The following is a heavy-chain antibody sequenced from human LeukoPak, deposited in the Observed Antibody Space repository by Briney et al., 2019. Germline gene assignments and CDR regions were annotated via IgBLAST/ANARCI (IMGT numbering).Heavy chain of an antibody. CDR3: ARIYSRGWSLDY. CDR2: MYTSGST. J-gene: IGHJ4*02. CDR1: GGSISSYY. V-gene: IGHV4-4*07. Sequence: SETLSLTCTVSGGSISSYYWTWIRQSAGKGLEWIGRMYTSGSTKYSPSFESRVTMSGDASKNQFSLRLNSVTAAVTAIYYCARIYSRGWSLDYWGPGTLVTVSS. D-gene: IGHD6-19*01.